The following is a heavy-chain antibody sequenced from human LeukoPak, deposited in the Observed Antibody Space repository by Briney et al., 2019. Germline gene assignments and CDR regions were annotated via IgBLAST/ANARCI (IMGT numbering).Heavy chain of an antibody. CDR1: GYTFTSYD. V-gene: IGHV1-8*01. J-gene: IGHJ6*02. Sequence: GASVKVSCKASGYTFTSYDINWVRQATGQGLEWMGWMNPNSGNTGYAQKFQGRVTMTRNTSKSTAYMELSSLRSEDTAVYYCAREVDVDTALAYGMDVWGQGTTVTVSS. CDR3: AREVDVDTALAYGMDV. CDR2: MNPNSGNT. D-gene: IGHD5-18*01.